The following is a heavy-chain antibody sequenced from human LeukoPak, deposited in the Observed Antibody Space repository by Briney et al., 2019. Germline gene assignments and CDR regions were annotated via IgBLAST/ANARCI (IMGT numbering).Heavy chain of an antibody. D-gene: IGHD3-10*01. CDR2: IYYSGST. Sequence: SETLSLTCAVSGGSISSYYWSWIRQPPGKGLEWIGYIYYSGSTNYNPSLKSRVTISVDTSKNQFSLKLSSVTAADTAVYYCARLYGSGSYYRGNYYYYYMDVWGKGTTVTISS. CDR3: ARLYGSGSYYRGNYYYYYMDV. V-gene: IGHV4-59*12. CDR1: GGSISSYY. J-gene: IGHJ6*03.